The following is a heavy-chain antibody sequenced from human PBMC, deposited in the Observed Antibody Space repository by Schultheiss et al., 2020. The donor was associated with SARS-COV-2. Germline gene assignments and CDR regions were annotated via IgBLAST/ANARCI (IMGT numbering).Heavy chain of an antibody. J-gene: IGHJ4*02. Sequence: GGSLRLTCAASGFTFDDYAMHWVRQAPGKGLEWVAVISYDGSNKYYADSVKGRFTISRDNSKNTLYLQMNSLRAEDTAVYYCARDQYGNLDYWGQGTLVTVSS. CDR1: GFTFDDYA. CDR2: ISYDGSNK. D-gene: IGHD2-2*01. V-gene: IGHV3-30*04. CDR3: ARDQYGNLDY.